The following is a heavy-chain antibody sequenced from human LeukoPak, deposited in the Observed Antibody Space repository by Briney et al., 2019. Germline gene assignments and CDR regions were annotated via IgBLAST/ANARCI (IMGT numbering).Heavy chain of an antibody. CDR2: IYHSGST. CDR1: GGSISNGGYP. V-gene: IGHV4-30-2*01. D-gene: IGHD4-23*01. J-gene: IGHJ3*02. CDR3: ARAGGNAFAFDI. Sequence: SQTLSLTCAVSGGSISNGGYPWSWIRQPPGKGLEWIGYIYHSGSTYYNPSLKSRVTISVDRSKNQFSLKLSSVTAADTAVYYCARAGGNAFAFDIWGQGTMVTVSS.